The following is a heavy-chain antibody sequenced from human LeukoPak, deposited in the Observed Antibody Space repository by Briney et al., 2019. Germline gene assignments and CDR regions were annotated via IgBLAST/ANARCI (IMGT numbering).Heavy chain of an antibody. J-gene: IGHJ6*02. D-gene: IGHD6-19*01. CDR2: INAGNGNT. V-gene: IGHV1-3*01. CDR1: GYTFTSYA. CDR3: ARDGGYSSGWYPNYGMDV. Sequence: ASVKVSCKASGYTFTSYAMHWVRQAPGQRLEWMGWINAGNGNTKYSQKFQGRVTITRDTSASTAYMELSSLRSEDTAVYYCARDGGYSSGWYPNYGMDVWGQGTTVTVSS.